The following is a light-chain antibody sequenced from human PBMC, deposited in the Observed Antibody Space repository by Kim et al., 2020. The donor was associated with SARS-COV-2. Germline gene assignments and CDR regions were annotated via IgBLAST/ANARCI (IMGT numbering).Light chain of an antibody. J-gene: IGKJ1*01. CDR2: AAS. Sequence: TSVGDRVTITCRARRGIGNYLAWYQQKPGNPPKLLIYAASALHSGVPSRFSGSGSGTEFTLTITSLQPEDVATYYCQKFNAAPRTFGQGTKVDIK. V-gene: IGKV1-27*01. CDR1: RGIGNY. CDR3: QKFNAAPRT.